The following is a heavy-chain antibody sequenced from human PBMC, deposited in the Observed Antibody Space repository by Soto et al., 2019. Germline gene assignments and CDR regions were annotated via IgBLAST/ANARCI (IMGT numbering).Heavy chain of an antibody. Sequence: GGSLRLSCAASGFTFSSYSMNWVRQAPGKGLEWVSYISSSSSTIYYADSVKGRFTISRDNAKNSLYLQMNSLRDEETAVYYCARAYYDSSGYYPNYFDYWGQGTLVTVSS. CDR3: ARAYYDSSGYYPNYFDY. V-gene: IGHV3-48*02. CDR2: ISSSSSTI. J-gene: IGHJ4*02. CDR1: GFTFSSYS. D-gene: IGHD3-22*01.